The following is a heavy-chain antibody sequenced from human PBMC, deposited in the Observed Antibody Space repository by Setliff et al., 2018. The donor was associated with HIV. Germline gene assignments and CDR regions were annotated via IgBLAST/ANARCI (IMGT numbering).Heavy chain of an antibody. CDR3: ARGKTWLRFLDH. D-gene: IGHD5-12*01. Sequence: ASVKVSCKASGYTFNDHGISWVRQAPGQGLEWMGWINTHSGYTNYAQNVQGRVTVTMDTSTGTAYMELRSLKSDDTAVYYCARGKTWLRFLDHWGQGTLVTVSS. CDR1: GYTFNDHG. V-gene: IGHV1-18*01. CDR2: INTHSGYT. J-gene: IGHJ4*02.